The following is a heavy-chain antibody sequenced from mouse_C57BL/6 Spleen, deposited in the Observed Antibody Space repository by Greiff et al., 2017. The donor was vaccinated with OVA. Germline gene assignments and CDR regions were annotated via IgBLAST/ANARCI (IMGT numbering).Heavy chain of an antibody. J-gene: IGHJ3*01. D-gene: IGHD2-4*01. CDR1: GYTFTSYW. V-gene: IGHV1-61*01. CDR3: ARRDYDGRFAY. CDR2: IYPSDSET. Sequence: QVQLQQSGAELVRPGSSVKLSCKASGYTFTSYWMDWVKQRPGQGLEWIGNIYPSDSETHYNQKFKDKATLTVDKSSSTAYMQLSSLTSEDSAVYYCARRDYDGRFAYWGQGTLVTVSA.